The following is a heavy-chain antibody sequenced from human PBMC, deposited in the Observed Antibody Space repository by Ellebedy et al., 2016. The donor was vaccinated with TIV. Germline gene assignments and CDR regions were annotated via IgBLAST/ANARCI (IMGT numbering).Heavy chain of an antibody. CDR2: INHSGST. Sequence: SETLSLXXAVYGGSFSGYYWSWIRQPPGKGLEWIGEINHSGSTNYNPSLKSRVTISVDTSKNQFSLKLSSVTAADTAVYYCARGRVGAGYYFDYWGQGTLVTVSS. D-gene: IGHD1-26*01. CDR1: GGSFSGYY. CDR3: ARGRVGAGYYFDY. V-gene: IGHV4-34*01. J-gene: IGHJ4*02.